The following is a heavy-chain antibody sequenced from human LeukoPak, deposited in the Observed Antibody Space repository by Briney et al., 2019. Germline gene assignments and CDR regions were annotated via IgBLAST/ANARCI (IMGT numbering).Heavy chain of an antibody. D-gene: IGHD5-18*01. CDR3: ARDDAGYSYDPRGWFDH. Sequence: GGSLRLPCAASGFTFSSYWMHWVRQAPGKGLVWVSRINSDGSSTSYADSVKGRFTISRDNAKNTLYLQMNSLRAEDTAVYYCARDDAGYSYDPRGWFDHWGQGTLVTVSS. J-gene: IGHJ5*02. CDR1: GFTFSSYW. CDR2: INSDGSST. V-gene: IGHV3-74*01.